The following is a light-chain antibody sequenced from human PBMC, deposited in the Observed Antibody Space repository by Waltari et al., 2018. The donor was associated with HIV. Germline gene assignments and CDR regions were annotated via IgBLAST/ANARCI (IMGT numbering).Light chain of an antibody. J-gene: IGLJ1*01. Sequence: SVLTQPPSVSGAPGQRVTISCTGHISNIGAGYDVHWYQPLPGTAPKLLIYGHTNRPSGVPDRFSGSKSGTSASLAITGLQAEDEADYYCQSYDGSLGGYVFGTGTAVTVL. CDR3: QSYDGSLGGYV. CDR1: ISNIGAGYD. V-gene: IGLV1-40*01. CDR2: GHT.